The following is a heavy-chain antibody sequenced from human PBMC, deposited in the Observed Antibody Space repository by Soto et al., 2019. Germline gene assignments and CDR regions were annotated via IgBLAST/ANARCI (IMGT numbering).Heavy chain of an antibody. Sequence: ASVKVSCKASGYTFTSYEINWVRQATGQGLEWMGWMNPNSGNTGYAQKFQGRVTMTRNTSISTAYMELSSLRSEDTAVYYCARGPFASSWYFYYYYMDVWGKGTTVTVS. CDR1: GYTFTSYE. J-gene: IGHJ6*03. D-gene: IGHD6-13*01. CDR3: ARGPFASSWYFYYYYMDV. CDR2: MNPNSGNT. V-gene: IGHV1-8*01.